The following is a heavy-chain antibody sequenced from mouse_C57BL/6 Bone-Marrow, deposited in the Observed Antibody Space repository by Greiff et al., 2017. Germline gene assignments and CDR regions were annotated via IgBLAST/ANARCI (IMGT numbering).Heavy chain of an antibody. CDR2: ISSGSSAI. D-gene: IGHD2-10*01. V-gene: IGHV5-17*02. CDR1: GFTFSSFG. Sequence: EVQGVESGGGLVQPGGSRKLSCAASGFTFSSFGMHWVRQAPEKGLEWVAYISSGSSAIYYADTLKGRFTISRDNPRNTLFLQMTSLRSDDTAMYYCARGLLENAMDYWGQGTSVTVSS. CDR3: ARGLLENAMDY. J-gene: IGHJ4*01.